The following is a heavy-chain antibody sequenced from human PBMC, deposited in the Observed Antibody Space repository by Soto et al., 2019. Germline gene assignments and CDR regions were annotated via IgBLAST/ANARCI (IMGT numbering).Heavy chain of an antibody. Sequence: ASVKVSCKASGYTFTSYYMHWVRQAPGQGLEWMGIINPSGGSTSYAQKFQGRVTMTRDTSTSTVYMELSSLRSEDTAVYYCASYSGSYYYFDYWGQGTLVTVSS. CDR2: INPSGGST. V-gene: IGHV1-46*03. D-gene: IGHD1-26*01. CDR3: ASYSGSYYYFDY. CDR1: GYTFTSYY. J-gene: IGHJ4*02.